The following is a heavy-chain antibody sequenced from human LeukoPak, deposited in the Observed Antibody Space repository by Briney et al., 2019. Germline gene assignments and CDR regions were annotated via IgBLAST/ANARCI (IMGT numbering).Heavy chain of an antibody. J-gene: IGHJ1*01. CDR3: ASRTNSGPPF. V-gene: IGHV3-30-3*01. CDR1: GFTFSDCA. CDR2: ISYDGSNK. Sequence: PGGSLRLSCAASGFTFSDCAVHWVRQAPGKGLEWVALISYDGSNKYYADSVKGRFTISGDNSKNTLSLQMNSLRREDTAVYYCASRTNSGPPFWGQGTLVTVSS. D-gene: IGHD3-10*01.